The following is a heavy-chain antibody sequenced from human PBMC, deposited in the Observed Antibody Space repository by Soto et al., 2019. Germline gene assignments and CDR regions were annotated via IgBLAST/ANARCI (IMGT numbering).Heavy chain of an antibody. CDR2: IGTAGDT. V-gene: IGHV3-13*01. D-gene: IGHD6-13*01. CDR1: GFTFSSYD. J-gene: IGHJ6*03. Sequence: GGSLRLSCAASGFTFSSYDMHWVRQATGKGLEWVSAIGTAGDTYYPGSVKGRLTISRENAKNSLYLQMNSLRAGDTALYYCARGWLATGGSLSYMDVWGKGTTVTVSS. CDR3: ARGWLATGGSLSYMDV.